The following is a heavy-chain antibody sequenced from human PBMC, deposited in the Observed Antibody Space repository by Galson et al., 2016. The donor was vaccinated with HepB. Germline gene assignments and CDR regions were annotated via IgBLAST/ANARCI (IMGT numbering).Heavy chain of an antibody. D-gene: IGHD1-26*01. CDR1: GFTFSSSG. Sequence: SLRLSCAASGFTFSSSGMQWVRQAPGKGLEWVAVVSAGGSVQYYADSVKGRFAISRDNSESTLYLQMNSLRAEDTAIYYCAKEGAWDNWYFDLWGRGTLVTVSS. CDR3: AKEGAWDNWYFDL. CDR2: VSAGGSVQ. V-gene: IGHV3-30*18. J-gene: IGHJ2*01.